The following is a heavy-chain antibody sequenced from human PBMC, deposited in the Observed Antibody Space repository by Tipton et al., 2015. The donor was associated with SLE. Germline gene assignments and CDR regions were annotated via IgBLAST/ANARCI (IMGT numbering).Heavy chain of an antibody. Sequence: GSLRLSCAASGFTFSSYGMHWVRQAPGKGLEWVAFIRYDGSNKYYADSVKGRFTISRDNSKNTLYLQMNSLRAEDTAVYYCAKEILGGYSGYELDAFDIWGQGTMVTVSS. CDR3: AKEILGGYSGYELDAFDI. J-gene: IGHJ3*02. CDR1: GFTFSSYG. D-gene: IGHD5-12*01. CDR2: IRYDGSNK. V-gene: IGHV3-30*02.